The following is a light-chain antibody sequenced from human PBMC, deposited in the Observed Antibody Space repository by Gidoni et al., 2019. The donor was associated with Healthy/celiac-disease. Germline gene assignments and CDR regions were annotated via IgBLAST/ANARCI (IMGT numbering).Light chain of an antibody. CDR3: AAWDDSLISYV. J-gene: IGLJ1*01. Sequence: QSVLTQPPSASGTPGQRVTISCSGSSSNIGSNYVYWYQQLPGTAPKLLIYRNNQRPSGVPDRFSGSKSGTSASLAISGLRSEDEADYYCAAWDDSLISYVFGTGTKVTVL. V-gene: IGLV1-47*01. CDR2: RNN. CDR1: SSNIGSNY.